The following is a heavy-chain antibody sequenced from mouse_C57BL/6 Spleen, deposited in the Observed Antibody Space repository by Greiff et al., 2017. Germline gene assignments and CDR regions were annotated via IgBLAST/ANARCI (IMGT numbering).Heavy chain of an antibody. CDR3: ASHYYYGSSYVYWYFDV. J-gene: IGHJ1*03. Sequence: VQLKESGPELVKPGASVKMSCKASGYTFTDYNMHWVKQSHGKSLEWIGYINPNNGGTSYNQKFKGKATLTVNKSSSTAYMELRSLTSEDSAVYYCASHYYYGSSYVYWYFDVWGTGTTVTVSS. CDR1: GYTFTDYN. D-gene: IGHD1-1*01. CDR2: INPNNGGT. V-gene: IGHV1-22*01.